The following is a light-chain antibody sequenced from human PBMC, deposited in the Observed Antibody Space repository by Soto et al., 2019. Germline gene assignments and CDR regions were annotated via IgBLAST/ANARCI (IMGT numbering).Light chain of an antibody. V-gene: IGLV1-47*02. J-gene: IGLJ1*01. CDR1: TSNIGSHS. CDR2: SND. CDR3: AAWDDSLSGYV. Sequence: QSVLTQPPSASGAPGQSVTISCSGSTSNIGSHSVNWYRHLPGTAPKVVMFSNDERPSGVPDRISGSKSGTSASLAISGLRSEDEADYYCAAWDDSLSGYVFGTGTKVTVL.